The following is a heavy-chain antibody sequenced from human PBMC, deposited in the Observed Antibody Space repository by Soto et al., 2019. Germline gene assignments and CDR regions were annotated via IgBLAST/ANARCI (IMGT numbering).Heavy chain of an antibody. V-gene: IGHV3-30-3*01. CDR2: ISYDGSNK. CDR1: GFTFSSYA. CDR3: ASLLVATIYGFDY. J-gene: IGHJ4*02. Sequence: QVQLVESGGGVVQPGRSLRLSCAASGFTFSSYAMHWVRQAPGKGLEWVAVISYDGSNKYYADSVKGRFTISRDNSKDTLYLQMNSLRAEDTAVYYCASLLVATIYGFDYWGQGTLVTVSS. D-gene: IGHD5-12*01.